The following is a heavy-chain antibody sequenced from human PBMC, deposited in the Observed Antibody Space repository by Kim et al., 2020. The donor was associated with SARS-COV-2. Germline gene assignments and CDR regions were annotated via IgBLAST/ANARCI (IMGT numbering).Heavy chain of an antibody. CDR2: ISSSSSTI. D-gene: IGHD3-22*01. J-gene: IGHJ6*02. Sequence: GGSLRLSCAASGFTFSSYSMNWVRQAPGKGLEWVSYISSSSSTIYYADSVKGRFTISRDNAKNSLYLQMNSLRAEDTAVYYCARDFSTMIVGVMVSHYYYGMDVWGQGTTVTVSS. V-gene: IGHV3-48*01. CDR1: GFTFSSYS. CDR3: ARDFSTMIVGVMVSHYYYGMDV.